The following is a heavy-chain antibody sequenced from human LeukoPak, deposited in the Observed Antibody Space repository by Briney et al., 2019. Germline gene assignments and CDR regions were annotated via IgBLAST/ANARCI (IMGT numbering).Heavy chain of an antibody. CDR1: GVTFSNFA. CDR2: ISAGGGST. CDR3: AKDGEYTTSPGDY. Sequence: GGSLRLSCAASGVTFSNFAMSWVRQAPGKGPEWVSAISAGGGSTYYADSVKDRFTISRDNSKNTLYLQMNSLRVEDTAVYYCAKDGEYTTSPGDYWGQGTLVTVSS. D-gene: IGHD3-10*01. J-gene: IGHJ4*02. V-gene: IGHV3-23*01.